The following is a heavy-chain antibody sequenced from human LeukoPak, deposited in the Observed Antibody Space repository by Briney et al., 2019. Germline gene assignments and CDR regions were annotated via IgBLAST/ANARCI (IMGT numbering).Heavy chain of an antibody. J-gene: IGHJ4*02. V-gene: IGHV4-38-2*01. D-gene: IGHD3-3*01. CDR1: GYSISSGYY. CDR2: IYYSGST. Sequence: PSETLSLTCAVSGYSISSGYYWGWIRQPPGKGLEWIGSIYYSGSTYYNPSPKSRVTISVDTSKDQFSLKLSSVTAADTAVYYCARHLRFLEWFGYWGQGTLVTVSS. CDR3: ARHLRFLEWFGY.